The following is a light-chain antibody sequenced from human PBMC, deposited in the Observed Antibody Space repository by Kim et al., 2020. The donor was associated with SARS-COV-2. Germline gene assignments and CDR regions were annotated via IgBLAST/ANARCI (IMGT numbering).Light chain of an antibody. J-gene: IGKJ1*01. CDR1: QSISSNY. V-gene: IGKV3-20*01. CDR3: QQYGSSPPT. CDR2: GAS. Sequence: PGERATLSCRASQSISSNYLAWHQQKPGQAPRLRIHGASSRATGIPDRFSGSGSGTDFTLTINRLEPEDFAVFYCQQYGSSPPTFGQGTKVDIK.